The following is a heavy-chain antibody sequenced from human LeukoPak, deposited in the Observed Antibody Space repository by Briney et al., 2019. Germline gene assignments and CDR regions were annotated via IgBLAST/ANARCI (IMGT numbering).Heavy chain of an antibody. Sequence: SETLSLTCAVYGGSFSGYYWSWIRQPPGKGLEWIGEINHSGSTNYNPSLKSRVTISVDTSKNQFSLKLSSVTAADTAVYYCAREVRGGGEWFDPWGQGTLVTVSS. D-gene: IGHD2-21*01. V-gene: IGHV4-34*09. J-gene: IGHJ5*02. CDR3: AREVRGGGEWFDP. CDR1: GGSFSGYY. CDR2: INHSGST.